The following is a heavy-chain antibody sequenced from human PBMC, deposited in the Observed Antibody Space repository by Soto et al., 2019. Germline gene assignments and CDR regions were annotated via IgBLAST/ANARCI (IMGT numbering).Heavy chain of an antibody. Sequence: QVQLQQWGAGLLKPSETLSLTCAVYGGSFSGYYWSWIRQPPGRGLEWIGEINHSGSTNYNPSLKSRVTISVDASKNQCPLKLSSVTAADTAVYYCARSGPTMRAAAVSYWGQGTLVTVSS. D-gene: IGHD6-13*01. CDR3: ARSGPTMRAAAVSY. CDR1: GGSFSGYY. J-gene: IGHJ4*02. V-gene: IGHV4-34*01. CDR2: INHSGST.